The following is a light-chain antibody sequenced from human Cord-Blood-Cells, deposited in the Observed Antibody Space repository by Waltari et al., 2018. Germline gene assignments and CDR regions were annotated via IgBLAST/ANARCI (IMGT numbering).Light chain of an antibody. CDR2: EGS. CDR1: SSDVGSYNL. V-gene: IGLV2-23*03. Sequence: QSALTQPASVSGSPGQSITIPCTGTSSDVGSYNLVSWYQHHPGNAPKLMIYEGSKRPSGVSNRCAGSKSGNTASLTISGLQAEDEADYYCCSYAGSSTFVVFGGGTKLTVL. CDR3: CSYAGSSTFVV. J-gene: IGLJ2*01.